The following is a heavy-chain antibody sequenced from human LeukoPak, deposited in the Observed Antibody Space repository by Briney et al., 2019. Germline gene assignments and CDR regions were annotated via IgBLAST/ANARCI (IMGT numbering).Heavy chain of an antibody. CDR1: GGTFSSYA. D-gene: IGHD3-10*01. V-gene: IGHV1-69*04. CDR2: IIPILGIA. Sequence: SVKVSCKASGGTFSSYAISWVRQAPGQGLEWMGRIIPILGIANYAQKFQGRVTITADKSTSTADMEMSSLRSEDTAVYYCARDGITMVRGPRYDAFDIWGQGTMVTVSS. CDR3: ARDGITMVRGPRYDAFDI. J-gene: IGHJ3*02.